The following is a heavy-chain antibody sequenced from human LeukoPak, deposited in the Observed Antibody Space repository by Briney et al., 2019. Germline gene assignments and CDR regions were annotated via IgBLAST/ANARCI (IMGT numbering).Heavy chain of an antibody. Sequence: SETLSLTCTVSGGSISSYYWSWIRQPPGKGLEWIAYISDIGSINYNPSLKSRVTISLDTSENQFSLKLSSVTAAHTAVYYCAGHHPRNTVDFWGQGTLVTVSS. CDR1: GGSISSYY. J-gene: IGHJ4*02. D-gene: IGHD2/OR15-2a*01. CDR2: ISDIGSI. V-gene: IGHV4-59*08. CDR3: AGHHPRNTVDF.